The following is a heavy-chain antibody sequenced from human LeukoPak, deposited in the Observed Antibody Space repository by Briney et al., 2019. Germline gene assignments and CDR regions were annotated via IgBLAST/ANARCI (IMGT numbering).Heavy chain of an antibody. V-gene: IGHV1-69*04. Sequence: SVKVSCKASGGTFSSYAISWVRQAPGQGLEWMGRIIPIFGIANYAQKFQGRVTITADKSPSTAYMELSSLRSEDTAVYYCAREDTTYYDFWSGYKPLDYWGQGTLVTVSS. CDR1: GGTFSSYA. CDR2: IIPIFGIA. D-gene: IGHD3-3*01. CDR3: AREDTTYYDFWSGYKPLDY. J-gene: IGHJ4*02.